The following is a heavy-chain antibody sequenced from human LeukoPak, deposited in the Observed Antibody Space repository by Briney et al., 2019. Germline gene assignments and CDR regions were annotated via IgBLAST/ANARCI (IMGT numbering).Heavy chain of an antibody. D-gene: IGHD1-14*01. J-gene: IGHJ4*02. CDR1: GGSISSYY. Sequence: KSSETLSLTCSVSGGSISSYYRFWIRQPPGKGLEWIGSVFHSGNTNYNPSLKSRVTISVDTSKNQFSLKLSSVTAADTAMYYCASSDIVTGTTYYFDYWGQGTLITVSS. V-gene: IGHV4-59*01. CDR3: ASSDIVTGTTYYFDY. CDR2: VFHSGNT.